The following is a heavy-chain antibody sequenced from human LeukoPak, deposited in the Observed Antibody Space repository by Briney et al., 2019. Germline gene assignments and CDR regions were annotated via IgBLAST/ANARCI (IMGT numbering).Heavy chain of an antibody. D-gene: IGHD4-17*01. CDR1: DDSFSSHY. V-gene: IGHV4-59*11. CDR2: ISYIGST. J-gene: IGHJ3*02. CDR3: ARDPTTVTKGFDI. Sequence: SETLSLTCTVSDDSFSSHYWNWIRQPPGKGLELICYISYIGSTNYNPSLKSRVTISVDTSKNQFSLKVSSVTAADTAVYYCARDPTTVTKGFDIWGQGTLVTVSS.